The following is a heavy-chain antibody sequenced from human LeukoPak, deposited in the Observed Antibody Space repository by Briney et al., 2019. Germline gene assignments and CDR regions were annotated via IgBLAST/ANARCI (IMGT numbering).Heavy chain of an antibody. Sequence: GGSLRLSCAASGFTFSTYGMTWVRQAPGKGLEWVSGITSAGRTYYADSVKGRFTISRDNSKNTLYLQMNSLRAEDTAVYYCAKDHVTTVTTGYFDYWGQGTLVTVSS. V-gene: IGHV3-23*01. D-gene: IGHD4-17*01. CDR2: ITSAGRT. J-gene: IGHJ4*02. CDR3: AKDHVTTVTTGYFDY. CDR1: GFTFSTYG.